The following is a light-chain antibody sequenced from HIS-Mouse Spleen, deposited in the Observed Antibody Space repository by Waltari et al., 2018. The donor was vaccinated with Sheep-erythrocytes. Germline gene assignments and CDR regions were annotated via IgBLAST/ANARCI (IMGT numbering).Light chain of an antibody. J-gene: IGLJ2*01. CDR2: EDS. V-gene: IGLV3-10*01. CDR1: ALPKQY. Sequence: SYELTQPPSVSVSPGQTARITFSGDALPKQYAYWYQQKSGQGPVLVIYEDSKRPSGIPERFSGSSSGTMATLTISGAQVEDEADYYCYSTDSSGNHRVFGGGTKLTVL. CDR3: YSTDSSGNHRV.